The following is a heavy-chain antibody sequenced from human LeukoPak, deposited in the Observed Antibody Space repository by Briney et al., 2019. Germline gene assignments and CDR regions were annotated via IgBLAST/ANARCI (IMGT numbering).Heavy chain of an antibody. Sequence: PSQTLSLTCTVSGGSISSGSYYWSWIRQPAGKGLEWIGRIYTSGSTNYNPSLKSRVTISVDTSKNQFSLKLSSVTAADTAVYYCARGPWVPASVCCAFDIWGQGTMVTVSS. CDR1: GGSISSGSYY. J-gene: IGHJ3*02. CDR2: IYTSGST. CDR3: ARGPWVPASVCCAFDI. V-gene: IGHV4-61*02. D-gene: IGHD2-2*01.